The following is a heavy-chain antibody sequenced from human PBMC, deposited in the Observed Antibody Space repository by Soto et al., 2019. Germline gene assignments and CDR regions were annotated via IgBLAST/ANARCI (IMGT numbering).Heavy chain of an antibody. Sequence: QVQLVESGGGVVQPGRSLRLSCAASGFTFSSYAMHWVRQAPGKGLEWVAVISYDGSNKYYADSVKGRFTISRDNSKNTLVLQMNSLRAEDTAVYYCARDQGSVVVVAANAFDIWGQGTMVTVSS. J-gene: IGHJ3*02. CDR2: ISYDGSNK. CDR3: ARDQGSVVVVAANAFDI. CDR1: GFTFSSYA. D-gene: IGHD2-15*01. V-gene: IGHV3-30-3*01.